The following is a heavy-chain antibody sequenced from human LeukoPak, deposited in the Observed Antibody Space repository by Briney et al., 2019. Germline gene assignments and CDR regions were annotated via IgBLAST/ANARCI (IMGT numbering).Heavy chain of an antibody. V-gene: IGHV3-66*01. CDR3: AREAYNAFDY. D-gene: IGHD1-1*01. CDR1: GFTVSSNY. CDR2: IYSGGST. J-gene: IGHJ4*02. Sequence: TGGSLRLSCAASGFTVSSNYMSWVRQAPGKGLEWVSVIYSGGSTYYADSVKGRFTISRDNAKNSLYLQMDSLRAEDTAFYYCAREAYNAFDYWARGTLVTVSS.